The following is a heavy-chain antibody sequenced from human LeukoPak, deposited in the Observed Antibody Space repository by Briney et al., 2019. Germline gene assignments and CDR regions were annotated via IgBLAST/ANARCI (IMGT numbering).Heavy chain of an antibody. CDR1: GGSISSGSYY. V-gene: IGHV4-61*02. CDR3: ARALPHRRLMDTTMEQHWFDP. D-gene: IGHD5-18*01. J-gene: IGHJ5*02. CDR2: IYSSGST. Sequence: SQTLSLTCTVSGGSISSGSYYWSWIRQPAGKGLEWIGRIYSSGSTNYNPSLKSRVTISLDTSKNQFSLKLSSVTAADTAVYYCARALPHRRLMDTTMEQHWFDPWGQGTLVTVSS.